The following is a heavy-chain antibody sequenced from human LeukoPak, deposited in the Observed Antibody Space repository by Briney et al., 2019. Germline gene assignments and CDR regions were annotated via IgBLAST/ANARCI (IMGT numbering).Heavy chain of an antibody. CDR1: GFTFSSYW. CDR3: AGSSGYYYYGMDV. J-gene: IGHJ6*02. V-gene: IGHV3-74*01. D-gene: IGHD6-19*01. CDR2: INSDGSTT. Sequence: GGSLRLSCVASGFTFSSYWMHWVRQAPGEGLVWVSRINSDGSTTTYADSVKGRFTISRDNAKKTLYLQMNSLRAEDTAVYYCAGSSGYYYYGMDVWGQGTTVTVSS.